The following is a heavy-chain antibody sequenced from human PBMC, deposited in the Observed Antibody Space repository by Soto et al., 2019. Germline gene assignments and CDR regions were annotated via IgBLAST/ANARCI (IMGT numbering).Heavy chain of an antibody. CDR3: ARDRDSSSYYYYYYGMDV. J-gene: IGHJ6*02. D-gene: IGHD6-6*01. CDR2: ISAYNGNT. V-gene: IGHV1-18*01. Sequence: ASVKVSCKASGYTFTSYGISWVRQAPGQGLEWMGWISAYNGNTNYAQKLQGRVTMTTDTSTSTAYMELRSLRSDDTAVYYCARDRDSSSYYYYYYGMDVWGQGTTVTAP. CDR1: GYTFTSYG.